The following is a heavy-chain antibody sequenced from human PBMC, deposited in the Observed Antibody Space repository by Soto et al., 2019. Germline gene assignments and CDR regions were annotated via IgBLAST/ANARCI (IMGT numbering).Heavy chain of an antibody. D-gene: IGHD6-19*01. CDR3: VRDFRGAVAGSEFDH. V-gene: IGHV3-74*01. CDR1: GFSFFSYW. CDR2: INGNADNS. Sequence: VVSLRLFSAASGFSFFSYWMHWVCQVPGEGLAWVSRINGNADNSDYADSVKGRFTISRDNAMNRLYLQMDSLRADDTGVYYCVRDFRGAVAGSEFDHWGQGTLVTVAS. J-gene: IGHJ4*02.